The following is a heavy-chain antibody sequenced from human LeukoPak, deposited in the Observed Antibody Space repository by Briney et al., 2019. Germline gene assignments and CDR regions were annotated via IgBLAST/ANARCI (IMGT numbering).Heavy chain of an antibody. J-gene: IGHJ5*02. V-gene: IGHV4-39*07. CDR2: INHSGST. D-gene: IGHD3-10*01. Sequence: KASETLSLTCTVSGGSISSSSYYWGWIRQPPGKGLEWIGEINHSGSTNYNPSLKSRVTISVDTSKNQFSLKLSSVTAADTAVYYCARVPIHGSGSLNWFDPWGQGTLVTVSS. CDR3: ARVPIHGSGSLNWFDP. CDR1: GGSISSSSYY.